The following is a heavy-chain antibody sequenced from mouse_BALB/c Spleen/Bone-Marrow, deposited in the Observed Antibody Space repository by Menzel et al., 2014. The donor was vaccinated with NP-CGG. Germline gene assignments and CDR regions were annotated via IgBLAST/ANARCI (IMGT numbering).Heavy chain of an antibody. V-gene: IGHV2-2*02. CDR1: GFSLTSYG. J-gene: IGHJ4*01. CDR3: ARNSHYYGYYYAMDY. CDR2: IWSGGST. Sequence: VQRVESGPGLVQPSQSLSITCTVSGFSLTSYGVRWVRQSPGKGLEWLGVIWSGGSTDYNAAFISRLSISKDNSKSXVFFKMNSLQANDTAIYYCARNSHYYGYYYAMDYWGQGTSVTVSS. D-gene: IGHD1-2*01.